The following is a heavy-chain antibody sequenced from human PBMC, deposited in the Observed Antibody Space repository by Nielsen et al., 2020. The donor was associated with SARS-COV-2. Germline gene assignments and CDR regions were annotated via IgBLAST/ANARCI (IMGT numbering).Heavy chain of an antibody. CDR2: ISYDGSNK. CDR1: GFTFSSYA. Sequence: GGSLKLSCAASGFTFSSYAMHWARQAQGKGLEWGAVISYDGSNKYYADSVRGRLTISRDNSKNTLYLQMNSLRAEDTAVYSCARVMQGNFDYWGQGTLVTVSS. V-gene: IGHV3-30-3*01. J-gene: IGHJ4*02. CDR3: ARVMQGNFDY.